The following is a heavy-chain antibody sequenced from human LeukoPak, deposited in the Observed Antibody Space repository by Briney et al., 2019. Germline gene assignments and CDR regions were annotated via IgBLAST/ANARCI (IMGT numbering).Heavy chain of an antibody. CDR3: ARVDDSSGSMFDY. V-gene: IGHV4-59*01. CDR1: GGSISSYY. J-gene: IGHJ4*02. Sequence: SETLSLTCTVSGGSISSYYWSWIRQPPGKGLEWIGYIYYSGSTNYNPSLKSRVTISVDTSKNQFSLKLSSVTVADTAVYYCARVDDSSGSMFDYWGQGTLVTVSS. D-gene: IGHD3-22*01. CDR2: IYYSGST.